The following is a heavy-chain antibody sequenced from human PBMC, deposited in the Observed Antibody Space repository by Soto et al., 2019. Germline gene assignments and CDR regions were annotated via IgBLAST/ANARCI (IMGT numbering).Heavy chain of an antibody. CDR2: INHSGST. CDR1: GGSFSGYY. J-gene: IGHJ5*02. V-gene: IGHV4-34*01. Sequence: KPSETLSLTCAVYGGSFSGYYWSWIRQPPGKGLEWIGEINHSGSTNYNPSLKSRVTISVDTSKNQFSLKLSSVTAADTAVHYCARAPNWFDPWGQGTLVTVSS. CDR3: ARAPNWFDP.